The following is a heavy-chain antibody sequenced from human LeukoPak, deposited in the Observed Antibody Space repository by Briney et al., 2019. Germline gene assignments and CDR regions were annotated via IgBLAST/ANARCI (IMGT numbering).Heavy chain of an antibody. CDR3: AKGRSGSYYNADYYYYMDV. V-gene: IGHV3-9*01. Sequence: SLRLSCAASGFTFDDYAMHWVRQAPGKGLEWVSGISWNSGSIGYADSVKGRFTISRDNSKNTLYLQMNSLRAEDTAVYYCAKGRSGSYYNADYYYYMDVWGKGTTVTVSS. CDR2: ISWNSGSI. D-gene: IGHD3-10*01. CDR1: GFTFDDYA. J-gene: IGHJ6*03.